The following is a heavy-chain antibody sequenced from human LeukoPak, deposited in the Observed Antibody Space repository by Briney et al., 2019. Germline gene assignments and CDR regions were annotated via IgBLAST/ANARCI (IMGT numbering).Heavy chain of an antibody. Sequence: ASVKVSCKASGYTFTSYYMHWVRQAPGQGLEWMGIINPSGGSTSYAQKFQGSVTMTRDTSTSTVYMELSSLRSEDTAVYYCAREYYYDSSGYYHYWYFDLWGRGTLVTVSS. CDR1: GYTFTSYY. V-gene: IGHV1-46*01. D-gene: IGHD3-22*01. CDR2: INPSGGST. J-gene: IGHJ2*01. CDR3: AREYYYDSSGYYHYWYFDL.